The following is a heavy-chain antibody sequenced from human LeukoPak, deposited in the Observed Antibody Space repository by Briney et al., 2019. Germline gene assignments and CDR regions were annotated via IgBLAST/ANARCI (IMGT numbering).Heavy chain of an antibody. D-gene: IGHD6-19*01. V-gene: IGHV4-34*01. CDR2: INHSGST. J-gene: IGHJ4*02. CDR1: GASFSGYY. Sequence: SETLSLTCAVYGASFSGYYWSWFRQPPGKGLEWIGEINHSGSTNYNPSLKSRVTISVDTSKNQFSLKLSSVTAADTAVYYCARVVSSGWTDYWGQGTLVTVSS. CDR3: ARVVSSGWTDY.